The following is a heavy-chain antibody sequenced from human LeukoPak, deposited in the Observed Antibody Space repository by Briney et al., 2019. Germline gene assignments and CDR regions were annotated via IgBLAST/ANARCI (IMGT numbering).Heavy chain of an antibody. D-gene: IGHD2/OR15-2a*01. CDR2: IYYSGST. V-gene: IGHV4-31*03. CDR1: GGSISSGGYY. J-gene: IGHJ6*02. Sequence: PSETLSLTCTVSGGSISSGGYYWSWIPPHPGKGLEWIGYIYYSGSTYYNPSLKSRVTISVDTSKNQFSLKLSSVTAADTAVYYCARGGSIYYYYGMDVWGQGTTVTVSS. CDR3: ARGGSIYYYYGMDV.